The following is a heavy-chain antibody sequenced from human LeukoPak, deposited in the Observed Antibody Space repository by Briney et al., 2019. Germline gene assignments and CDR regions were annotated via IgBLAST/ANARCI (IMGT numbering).Heavy chain of an antibody. CDR2: IKEDGSEI. J-gene: IGHJ4*02. V-gene: IGHV3-7*01. CDR3: ARGVYYFDF. Sequence: GGSLRLSCAASGFTFSNYWMSWVRQAPGKGLEWVANIKEDGSEIYYVDSVKGRFTISRDNAKNSLYLQMNSLRAEDTAVYYCARGVYYFDFWGQGTLVTVSS. D-gene: IGHD3-10*01. CDR1: GFTFSNYW.